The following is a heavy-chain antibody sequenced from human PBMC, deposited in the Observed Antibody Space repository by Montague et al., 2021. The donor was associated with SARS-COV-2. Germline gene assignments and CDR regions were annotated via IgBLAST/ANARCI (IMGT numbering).Heavy chain of an antibody. V-gene: IGHV4-39*07. J-gene: IGHJ5*02. CDR2: IYYSGST. Sequence: SETLSLTCTVSGGSISSSSYYWGWIRQPPGKGLEWIGSIYYSGSTYYNPSLKSRVTISVDTSKNQFSLKLSSVTAADTAVYSCARDGEVVGNWFDPWGQGTLVTVSS. CDR1: GGSISSSSYY. D-gene: IGHD2-2*01. CDR3: ARDGEVVGNWFDP.